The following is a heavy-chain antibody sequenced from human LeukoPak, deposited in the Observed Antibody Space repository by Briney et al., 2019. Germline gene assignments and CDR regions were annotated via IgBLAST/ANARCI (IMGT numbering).Heavy chain of an antibody. D-gene: IGHD6-19*01. Sequence: GESLKISCKGSGYTFTSYWIGWVRQMPGKGLDWMGIIYPGDSDTRYSPSFEGQVTISADKSIGTAYLQWTGLKASDTAMYYCARGAVTTQLFPDYWGQGTLVTVSS. J-gene: IGHJ4*02. CDR1: GYTFTSYW. V-gene: IGHV5-51*01. CDR2: IYPGDSDT. CDR3: ARGAVTTQLFPDY.